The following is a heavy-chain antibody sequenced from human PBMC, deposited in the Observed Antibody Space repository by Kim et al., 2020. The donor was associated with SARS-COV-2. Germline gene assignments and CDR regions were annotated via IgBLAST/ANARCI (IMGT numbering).Heavy chain of an antibody. CDR3: ASHSPADWVFDY. Sequence: SETLSLTCTISRGSISSSSYYWGWIRQPPGKGLEWIGSIYYSGSTFYNPSLKSRVTISVDTSKNQFSLKLSSLTAADTAVYYCASHSPADWVFDYWGQGTLVTVSS. V-gene: IGHV4-39*01. J-gene: IGHJ4*02. D-gene: IGHD3-9*01. CDR2: IYYSGST. CDR1: RGSISSSSYY.